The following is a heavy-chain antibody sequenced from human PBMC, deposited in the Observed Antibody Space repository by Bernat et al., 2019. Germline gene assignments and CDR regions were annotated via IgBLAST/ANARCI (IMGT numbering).Heavy chain of an antibody. CDR1: GFTFRDYW. Sequence: EVQLAESGGGLVQPGGSLRLSCAASGFTFRDYWMDWVRQAPGKGPVWVSRINIDGTTTNYADSVKGQFTMSRDNAKNTVYLQMNSLRAEDTAVYYCVRDPNRRLDYWGQGTQVTVSP. V-gene: IGHV3-74*01. D-gene: IGHD2-21*02. CDR2: INIDGTTT. J-gene: IGHJ4*02. CDR3: VRDPNRRLDY.